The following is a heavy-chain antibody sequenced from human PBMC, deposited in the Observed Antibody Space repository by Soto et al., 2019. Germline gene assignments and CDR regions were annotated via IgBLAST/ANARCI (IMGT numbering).Heavy chain of an antibody. J-gene: IGHJ5*02. D-gene: IGHD3-3*01. V-gene: IGHV4-4*07. CDR2: IYTSGST. Sequence: SETLSLNCAVSGGSISSYYWSWIWQPAGKGLEWIGRIYTSGSTNYNPSLKSRVTMSVDTSKNQFSLNLSSVTAADTVVDYCARQEGSGYYFSRWFDPCGQGTLVTVS. CDR1: GGSISSYY. CDR3: ARQEGSGYYFSRWFDP.